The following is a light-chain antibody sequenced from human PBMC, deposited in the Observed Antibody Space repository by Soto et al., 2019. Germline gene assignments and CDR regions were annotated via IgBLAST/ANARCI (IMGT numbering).Light chain of an antibody. J-gene: IGLJ1*01. V-gene: IGLV1-44*01. CDR1: RSNIGSNT. CDR3: AAWDDSLNGYV. CDR2: SNN. Sequence: QSVLTQPASASATPGQRVTISCSGTRSNIGSNTVNWYQLLPGTAPQLPIYSNNHRPSGVPGRFSASKSGTSASLAISGLQSEDESDYYCAAWDDSLNGYVFGSGTKVTVL.